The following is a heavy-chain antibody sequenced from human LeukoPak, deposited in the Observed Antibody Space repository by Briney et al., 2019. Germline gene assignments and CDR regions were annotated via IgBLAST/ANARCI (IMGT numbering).Heavy chain of an antibody. V-gene: IGHV1-2*02. J-gene: IGHJ2*01. CDR1: GYTFTGYY. Sequence: ASVKVSCKASGYTFTGYYMHWVRQAPGQGLEWMGWINPNSGGTNYAQKFQGRVTMTRDTSISTAYMELSSLRSEDTAVYYCARGAGVRGDWYFDLWGRGTLVTVSS. CDR2: INPNSGGT. D-gene: IGHD3-10*02. CDR3: ARGAGVRGDWYFDL.